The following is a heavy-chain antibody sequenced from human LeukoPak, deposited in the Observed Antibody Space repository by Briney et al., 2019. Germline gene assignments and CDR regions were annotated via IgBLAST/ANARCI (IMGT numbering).Heavy chain of an antibody. J-gene: IGHJ3*02. D-gene: IGHD3-22*01. V-gene: IGHV1-24*01. CDR3: ARERSYDSSGYPHFDAFDI. CDR1: GYTLTELS. CDR2: FDPEDGET. Sequence: ASVKVCCKVSGYTLTELSMHWVRQAPGKGLEWMGGFDPEDGETIYAQKFQGRVTMTRDTSTSTVYMELSSLRSEDTAVYYCARERSYDSSGYPHFDAFDIWGQGTMVTVSS.